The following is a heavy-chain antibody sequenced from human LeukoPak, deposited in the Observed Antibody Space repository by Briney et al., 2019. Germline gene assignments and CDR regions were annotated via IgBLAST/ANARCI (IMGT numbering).Heavy chain of an antibody. D-gene: IGHD2-15*01. CDR3: ARDRRGLDYYMDV. V-gene: IGHV3-21*01. J-gene: IGHJ6*03. CDR2: ISSSSSYI. Sequence: GGSLRLSCAASGFTFSSYSMNWVRQAPGKGLEWVSSISSSSSYIYYADSVKGRFTISRDNAKNSLYLQMNSLRAEDTAVYYCARDRRGLDYYMDVWGKGTTATVSS. CDR1: GFTFSSYS.